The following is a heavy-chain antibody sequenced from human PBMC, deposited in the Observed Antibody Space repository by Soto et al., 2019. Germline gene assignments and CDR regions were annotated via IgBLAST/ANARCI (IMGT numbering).Heavy chain of an antibody. CDR2: IYYSGST. V-gene: IGHV4-59*06. Sequence: SETLSLTCTVSGGSISSYSWTWIRQPPGKGLEWIGYIYYSGSTYYNPSLKSRVTISVDTSKNQFSLKLSSVTAADTAVYYCAREGGDDFGMDVWGKGTTVTVSS. J-gene: IGHJ6*04. CDR3: AREGGDDFGMDV. D-gene: IGHD3-3*01. CDR1: GGSISSYS.